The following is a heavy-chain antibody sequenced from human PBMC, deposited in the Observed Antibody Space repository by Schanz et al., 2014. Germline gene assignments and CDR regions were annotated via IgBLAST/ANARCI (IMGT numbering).Heavy chain of an antibody. Sequence: EVKLVESGGGLAQPGGSLRLACAASGFNFNTYAMSWVRQAPGKGLEWVSGLTEGGGGTYYTDAVKGRFTISRDSSKNTLYLQMNSLRADDTAVYYCAKSKSQLPLFDYWGQGTLVAVSS. D-gene: IGHD2-21*01. CDR3: AKSKSQLPLFDY. J-gene: IGHJ4*02. CDR1: GFNFNTYA. V-gene: IGHV3-23*04. CDR2: LTEGGGGT.